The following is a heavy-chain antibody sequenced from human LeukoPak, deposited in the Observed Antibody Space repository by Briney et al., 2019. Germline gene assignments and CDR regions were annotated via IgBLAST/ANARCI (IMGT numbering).Heavy chain of an antibody. D-gene: IGHD6-19*01. Sequence: PGGSLRLSCAVSGFTFSDQYMDWVRQAPGKGLEWLGRTRNKANSYTTQYAASVKGRFTISRDDSKNSLYLQMNSLKTEDTAVYYCAVLRLASSGWHIGDYWGLGTLVTVSS. V-gene: IGHV3-72*01. J-gene: IGHJ4*02. CDR2: TRNKANSYTT. CDR3: AVLRLASSGWHIGDY. CDR1: GFTFSDQY.